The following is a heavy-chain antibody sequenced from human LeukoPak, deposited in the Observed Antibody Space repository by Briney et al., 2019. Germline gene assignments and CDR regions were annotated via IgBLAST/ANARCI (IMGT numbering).Heavy chain of an antibody. CDR3: ARGPSQDAFDI. Sequence: GGSLRLSCAASGFTFSSYEMNWVRQAPGKGLEWVSSISSSSYIYYADSVKGRFTISRDNAKNSLYLQMNSLRAEDTAVYYCARGPSQDAFDIWGQGTMVTVSS. J-gene: IGHJ3*02. CDR1: GFTFSSYE. V-gene: IGHV3-21*01. CDR2: ISSSSYI.